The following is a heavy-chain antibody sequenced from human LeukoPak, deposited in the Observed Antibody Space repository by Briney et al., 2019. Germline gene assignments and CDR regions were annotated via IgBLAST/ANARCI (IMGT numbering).Heavy chain of an antibody. D-gene: IGHD6-6*01. V-gene: IGHV4-34*01. CDR2: INHSGST. CDR1: GGSFSGYY. J-gene: IGHJ6*03. Sequence: SETLSLTCAVYGGSFSGYYWSWIRQPPGKGLEWIGEINHSGSTNYNPSLKSRVTISVDTSKNQFSLKLSSVTAADTAVYYCARLIAARVYYYYYYMDVWGKGTTVTVSS. CDR3: ARLIAARVYYYYYYMDV.